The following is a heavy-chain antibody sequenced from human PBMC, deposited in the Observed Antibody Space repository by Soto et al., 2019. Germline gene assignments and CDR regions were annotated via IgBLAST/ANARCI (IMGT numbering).Heavy chain of an antibody. V-gene: IGHV3-23*01. Sequence: ESGGGLVQPGGSLRLSCAASGFTFGSYGMTWVRQAPGKGLECVSGITAATGTTYYADSVKGRFTISRDLSTNTLFLQMNSLRAADSAVYYCAKAKWRSNFYYSGLDVWGQGTTVTVSS. CDR1: GFTFGSYG. CDR2: ITAATGTT. CDR3: AKAKWRSNFYYSGLDV. D-gene: IGHD1-26*01. J-gene: IGHJ6*02.